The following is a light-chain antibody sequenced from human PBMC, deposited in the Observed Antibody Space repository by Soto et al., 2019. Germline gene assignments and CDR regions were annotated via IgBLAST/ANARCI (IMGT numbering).Light chain of an antibody. V-gene: IGKV3-20*01. CDR1: QSVSSSY. CDR2: GAS. CDR3: QQYGSYPLT. Sequence: EIVLTQSPGTLSLSPGERATLSCRASQSVSSSYLAWYQQKPGQAPRLLIYGASSRATGIPDRFSGSGSGTDFTLTISRLESEDFAVYYCQQYGSYPLTFGGGTKVDIK. J-gene: IGKJ4*01.